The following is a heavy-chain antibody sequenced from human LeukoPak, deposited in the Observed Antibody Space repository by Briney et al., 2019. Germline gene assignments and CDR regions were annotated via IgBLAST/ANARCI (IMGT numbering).Heavy chain of an antibody. Sequence: GGSLRLSCAASGFTFSSYWMSWVRQAPGKGLEWVSSISSSSSYIYYADSVKGRFTISRDNAKNSLYLQMNSLRAEDTAVYYCARAGCSSTSCSDFDYWGQGTLVTVSS. V-gene: IGHV3-21*01. J-gene: IGHJ4*02. CDR1: GFTFSSYW. CDR2: ISSSSSYI. CDR3: ARAGCSSTSCSDFDY. D-gene: IGHD2-2*01.